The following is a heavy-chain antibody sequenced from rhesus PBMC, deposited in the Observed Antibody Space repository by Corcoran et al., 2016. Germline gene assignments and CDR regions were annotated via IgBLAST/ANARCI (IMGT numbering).Heavy chain of an antibody. V-gene: IGHV4S11*01. CDR1: GGSIRSNY. CDR2: IYSSGST. CDR3: ALRYEV. Sequence: QVQLQESGPGLVKPSEPLSPTCAVSGGSIRSNYWCWIRQAPGRGLEWIGYIYSSGSTYYNPSLKSRVTLSVDTSKNQFSLKLTSVTAADTAVYYCALRYEVWGPGVLVTVSS. D-gene: IGHD1-1-1*01. J-gene: IGHJ5-1*01.